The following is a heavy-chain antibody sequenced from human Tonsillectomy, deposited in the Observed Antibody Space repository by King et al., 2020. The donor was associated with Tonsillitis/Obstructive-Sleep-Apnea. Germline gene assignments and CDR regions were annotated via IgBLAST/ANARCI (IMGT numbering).Heavy chain of an antibody. J-gene: IGHJ3*02. V-gene: IGHV3-21*01. CDR2: ISTTGSYI. CDR3: ARDSHDAFDI. Sequence: VQLVESGGGLVKPGGSLRLSCAASGFTFSTFSMNWVRQAPGKGLEWVSSISTTGSYIYYADSVKGRFTISRDNAKNSLYLQMDRRRPEDTAMYYCARDSHDAFDIWGQGTMVTVSS. CDR1: GFTFSTFS.